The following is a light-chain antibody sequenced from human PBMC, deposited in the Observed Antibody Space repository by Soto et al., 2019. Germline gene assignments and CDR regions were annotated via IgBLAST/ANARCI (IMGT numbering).Light chain of an antibody. J-gene: IGKJ1*01. Sequence: DIQMTQSPSSLSASGGDRVPIPFRPSQSIGTYLHWYQQKPGKAPKLLIYAASRLQSGVHSRFSGGRSGTDFTLTSSRLQPEDFANYCQQQGYSPVTFGQGTKVDIK. CDR1: QSIGTY. CDR2: AAS. CDR3: QQGYSPVT. V-gene: IGKV1-39*01.